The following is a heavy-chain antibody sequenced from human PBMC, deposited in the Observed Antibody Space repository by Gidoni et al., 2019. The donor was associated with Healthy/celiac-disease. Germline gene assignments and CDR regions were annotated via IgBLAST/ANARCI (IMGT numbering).Heavy chain of an antibody. CDR2: ISRSSRYI. J-gene: IGHJ4*02. CDR1: GFTFSSYS. Sequence: EVQLVASGGGLVQPGGSLRLSCAASGFTFSSYSRNWVRQAPGQGLGGVSAISRSSRYIYYADSVKGRFTISRDNAKNSLYLQMNSLRAEDTAVYYCASEMGVNYYYDSSGYLDYWGQGTLVTVSS. CDR3: ASEMGVNYYYDSSGYLDY. V-gene: IGHV3-21*01. D-gene: IGHD3-22*01.